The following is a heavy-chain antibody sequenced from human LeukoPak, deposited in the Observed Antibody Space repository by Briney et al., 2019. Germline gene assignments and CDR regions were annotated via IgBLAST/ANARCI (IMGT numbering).Heavy chain of an antibody. Sequence: GSLRLSCAASGFTVTNAWMSWVRPAPGKGLEWVGRIISKTDGGTTDYAAPVKGRFTMSRDDSKNTLYLQMNSLKTEDTAVYYCTTPSGYYDSSGWDWGQGTLVTVSS. CDR2: IISKTDGGTT. D-gene: IGHD3-22*01. CDR3: TTPSGYYDSSGWD. CDR1: GFTVTNAW. V-gene: IGHV3-15*01. J-gene: IGHJ4*02.